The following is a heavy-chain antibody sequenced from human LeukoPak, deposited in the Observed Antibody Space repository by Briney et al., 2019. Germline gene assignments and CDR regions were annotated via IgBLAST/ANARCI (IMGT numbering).Heavy chain of an antibody. D-gene: IGHD1-26*01. Sequence: GGSLRLSCAASRFNFNNYGMNWVRQAPGKGLEWISYISGSGSIIYDADSVKGRFTISRDNAKNSLYLQMNSLRAEDTAVYHCARVYSPFSTWFDPWGQGTLVTVSS. V-gene: IGHV3-48*03. CDR3: ARVYSPFSTWFDP. CDR2: ISGSGSII. CDR1: RFNFNNYG. J-gene: IGHJ5*02.